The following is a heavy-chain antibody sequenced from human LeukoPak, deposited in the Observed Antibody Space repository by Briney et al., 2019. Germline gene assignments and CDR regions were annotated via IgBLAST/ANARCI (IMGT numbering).Heavy chain of an antibody. D-gene: IGHD7-27*01. V-gene: IGHV4-39*01. CDR3: ARHLLAGGSIDN. Sequence: PSETLSLTCSVSGGSISSGIYSWGWIRQPPGKGLEWIGSMYYSGSTYYNPSLKGRVTMSVDTSKNQLSLKLSSVTAADTAVYYCARHLLAGGSIDNWDQGTLVTVSS. CDR1: GGSISSGIYS. J-gene: IGHJ4*02. CDR2: MYYSGST.